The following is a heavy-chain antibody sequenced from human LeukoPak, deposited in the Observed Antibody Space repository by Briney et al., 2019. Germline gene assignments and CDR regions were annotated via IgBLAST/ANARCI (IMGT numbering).Heavy chain of an antibody. CDR2: ISRSGSTI. CDR1: GFTFSSYE. V-gene: IGHV3-48*03. Sequence: PGGSLRLSCAASGFTFSSYEMNWVRQAPGKGLEGVSYISRSGSTIYYADSVKGRFTISRDNAKNSLYLQVNSLRAEHTAVYYCARVGLLWFGIDYWGQGPLVTVSS. CDR3: ARVGLLWFGIDY. J-gene: IGHJ4*02. D-gene: IGHD3-10*01.